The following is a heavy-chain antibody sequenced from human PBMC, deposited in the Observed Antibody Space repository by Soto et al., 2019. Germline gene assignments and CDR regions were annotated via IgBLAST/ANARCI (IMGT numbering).Heavy chain of an antibody. CDR3: ALNFLSAAGTLGTFDI. V-gene: IGHV2-70*11. J-gene: IGHJ3*02. Sequence: SGPTLVNPTQTLTLTCTFSGFSLRTSGMCVSWIRQPPGKALEWLARIDWDNDKYYSTSLKTRLTISKDTSKNQVVLTVTNMDPVDTATYYCALNFLSAAGTLGTFDICGQGTVVTVSS. D-gene: IGHD6-13*01. CDR1: GFSLRTSGMC. CDR2: IDWDNDK.